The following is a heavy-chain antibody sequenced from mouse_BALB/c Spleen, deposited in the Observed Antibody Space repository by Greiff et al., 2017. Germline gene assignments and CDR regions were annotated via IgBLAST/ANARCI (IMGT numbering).Heavy chain of an antibody. Sequence: EVKLQESGPGLVKPSQSLSLTCTVTGYSITSDYAWNWIRQFPGNKLEWMGYISYSGSTSYNPSLKSRISITRDTSKNQFFLQLNSVTTEDTATYYCARWGGNYPYYAMDYWGQGTSVTVSS. V-gene: IGHV3-2*02. D-gene: IGHD2-1*01. J-gene: IGHJ4*01. CDR2: ISYSGST. CDR3: ARWGGNYPYYAMDY. CDR1: GYSITSDYA.